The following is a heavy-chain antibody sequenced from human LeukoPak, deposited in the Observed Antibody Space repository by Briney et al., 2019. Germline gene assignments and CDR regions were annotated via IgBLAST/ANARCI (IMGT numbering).Heavy chain of an antibody. J-gene: IGHJ4*02. D-gene: IGHD3-22*01. CDR1: GFTFSSYA. V-gene: IGHV3-23*01. Sequence: GGSLRLSCAASGFTFSSYAMSWVRQAPGKGLESVSAISGSGGSTYYADSVKGRFTISRDNSKNTLYLQMNSLRAEDTAVYYCAKKRPYDSSGYYYFDYWGQGTLVTVSS. CDR2: ISGSGGST. CDR3: AKKRPYDSSGYYYFDY.